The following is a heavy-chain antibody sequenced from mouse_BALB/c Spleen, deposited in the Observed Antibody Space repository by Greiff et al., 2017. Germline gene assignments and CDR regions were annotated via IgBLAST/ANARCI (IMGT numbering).Heavy chain of an antibody. D-gene: IGHD2-13*01. J-gene: IGHJ4*01. Sequence: QVQLKQSGAELAKPGASVKMSCKASGYTFTSYWMHWVKQRPGQGLEWIGYINPSTGYTEYNQKFKDKATLTADKSSSTAYMQLSSLTSEDSAVYYCARSGGDGAMDYWGQGTSVTVSS. CDR2: INPSTGYT. CDR3: ARSGGDGAMDY. V-gene: IGHV1-7*01. CDR1: GYTFTSYW.